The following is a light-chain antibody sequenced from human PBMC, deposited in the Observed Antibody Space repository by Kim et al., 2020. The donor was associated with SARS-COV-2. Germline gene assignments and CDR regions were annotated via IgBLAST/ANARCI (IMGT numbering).Light chain of an antibody. CDR3: NSRDNSGNHVL. CDR2: GKN. CDR1: SLRSNY. J-gene: IGLJ2*01. V-gene: IGLV3-19*01. Sequence: ALGQTVRITCQGDSLRSNYASWHQQKPGQAPVVVIYGKNNRPAAIPDRFSGSSSGNTASLTITGAQAEDEADYYCNSRDNSGNHVLFGGGTQLTVL.